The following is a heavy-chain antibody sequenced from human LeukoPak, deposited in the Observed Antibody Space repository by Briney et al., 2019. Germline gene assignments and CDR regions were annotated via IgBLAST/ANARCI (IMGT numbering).Heavy chain of an antibody. V-gene: IGHV1-69*05. CDR1: GGTFSSYA. CDR3: ARHGNWNYGSY. D-gene: IGHD1-7*01. J-gene: IGHJ4*02. Sequence: SVKVSCKASGGTFSSYAISWVRQAPGQGLEWMGGIIPIFGTANYAQKLQGRVTMTTDTSTSTAYMELRSLRSDDTAVYYCARHGNWNYGSYWGQGTLVTVSS. CDR2: IIPIFGTA.